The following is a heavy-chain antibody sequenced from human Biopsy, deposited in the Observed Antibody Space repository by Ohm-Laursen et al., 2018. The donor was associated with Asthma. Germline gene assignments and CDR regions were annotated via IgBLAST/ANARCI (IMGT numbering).Heavy chain of an antibody. CDR2: ISWNSGNI. CDR1: GFSFDDCA. Sequence: SLRLSCTASGFSFDDCAMHWVRQAPGKGLEWVSSISWNSGNIDYADSVKGRFTISRDNSKNTLFLEMNSLRPEDTAVYYCAKELFPGWELRRGPDSWGQGTLVTVSS. CDR3: AKELFPGWELRRGPDS. J-gene: IGHJ4*02. V-gene: IGHV3-9*01. D-gene: IGHD1-26*01.